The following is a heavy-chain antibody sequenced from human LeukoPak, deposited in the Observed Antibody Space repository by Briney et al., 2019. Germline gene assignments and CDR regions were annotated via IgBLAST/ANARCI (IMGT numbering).Heavy chain of an antibody. D-gene: IGHD1-26*01. CDR1: GFTFSTFA. CDR3: ATFYSGSRHYYYYYMDV. CDR2: INGDGSSA. Sequence: GGSLRLSCAASGFTFSTFAMIWVRQPPGKGLEWVSRINGDGSSATYADSVKGRFTISRDNAKNTLYLQMNSLRAEDTAVYYCATFYSGSRHYYYYYMDVWGKGTTVTVSS. J-gene: IGHJ6*03. V-gene: IGHV3-74*03.